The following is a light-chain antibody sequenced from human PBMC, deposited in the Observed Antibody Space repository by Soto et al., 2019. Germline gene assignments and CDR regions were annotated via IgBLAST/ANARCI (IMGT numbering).Light chain of an antibody. CDR1: STDVGGYNY. V-gene: IGLV2-11*01. CDR3: CSYAGSSTWV. J-gene: IGLJ3*02. CDR2: DVN. Sequence: QSVLTQPRSVSGSPGQSVTISCTGTSTDVGGYNYVSWYQQHPGKAPKLLISDVNKRPSGVPDRFSGSKSGNTASLIISGLQAEDEADYYCCSYAGSSTWVFGGGTKLTVL.